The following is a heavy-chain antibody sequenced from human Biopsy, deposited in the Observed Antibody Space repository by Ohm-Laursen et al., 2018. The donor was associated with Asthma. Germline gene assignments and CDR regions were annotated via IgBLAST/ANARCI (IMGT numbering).Heavy chain of an antibody. J-gene: IGHJ3*01. CDR1: GYTFINYA. CDR3: ARTYYDFLTGQVKDVFGV. V-gene: IGHV1-3*04. D-gene: IGHD3-9*01. Sequence: ASVKVSCKASGYTFINYAIHWVRQAPGQRLEWMGWVNTGNGDTKYSQKFQGRVTIARDTSASTAYMELRSLRSEDTATYYCARTYYDFLTGQVKDVFGVWGQGTMVTVSS. CDR2: VNTGNGDT.